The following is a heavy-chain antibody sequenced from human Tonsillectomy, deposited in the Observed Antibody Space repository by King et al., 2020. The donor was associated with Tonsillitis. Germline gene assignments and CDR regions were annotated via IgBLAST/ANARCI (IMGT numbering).Heavy chain of an antibody. CDR1: GFTFSNYA. J-gene: IGHJ3*01. V-gene: IGHV3-23*04. D-gene: IGHD1-1*01. CDR2: IDRSGVGT. Sequence: EVQLVESGGTLVQPGGSLRLSCVVSGFTFSNYAISWVRQAPEKGLEWVSGIDRSGVGTYNIDSVKGRFTISRYISQNTLYLQMRSLRSEDTAIYYCASDTLEPGFDVWSQGPMVTVPS. CDR3: ASDTLEPGFDV.